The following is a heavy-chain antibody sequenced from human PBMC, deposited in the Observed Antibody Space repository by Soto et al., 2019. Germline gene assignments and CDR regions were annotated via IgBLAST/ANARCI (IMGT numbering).Heavy chain of an antibody. Sequence: GASVKVSCKSSGYPFTHYGITWVRQAPGQGLEWMGWISPFNGNTNYGQTLQGRVTLTTDTSTSTVYMELRSLRSDDTAVYYCARDPPPPDYWGQGTLVTVSS. CDR2: ISPFNGNT. CDR1: GYPFTHYG. J-gene: IGHJ4*02. CDR3: ARDPPPPDY. V-gene: IGHV1-18*01.